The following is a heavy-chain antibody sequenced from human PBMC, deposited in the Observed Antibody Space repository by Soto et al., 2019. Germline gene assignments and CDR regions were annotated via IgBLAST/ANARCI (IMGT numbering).Heavy chain of an antibody. CDR3: AKPYSNYHFDY. CDR2: INPGPNSA. D-gene: IGHD4-4*01. CDR1: NDSLSSHF. J-gene: IGHJ4*02. Sequence: ASVKVSCKASNDSLSSHFIHWVRQAPGEGLEWMGIINPGPNSASYSKEFQGRLTLYLQMNSLRAEDTAVYYCAKPYSNYHFDYWGQGTLVTVSS. V-gene: IGHV1-46*01.